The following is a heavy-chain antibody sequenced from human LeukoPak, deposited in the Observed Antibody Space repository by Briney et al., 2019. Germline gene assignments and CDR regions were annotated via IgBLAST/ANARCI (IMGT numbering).Heavy chain of an antibody. J-gene: IGHJ4*02. CDR2: ISDTGGT. CDR3: ARQGSGFENYFDY. V-gene: IGHV4-59*01. Sequence: PSETLSLTCTVSGGSISRYYWSWIRQPPGKGLEWIGYISDTGGTDYNPSLKSRVTISLDTSKNQFTLRLSSVTAADSAVYYCARQGSGFENYFDYWGQGALVTVSS. D-gene: IGHD5-18*01. CDR1: GGSISRYY.